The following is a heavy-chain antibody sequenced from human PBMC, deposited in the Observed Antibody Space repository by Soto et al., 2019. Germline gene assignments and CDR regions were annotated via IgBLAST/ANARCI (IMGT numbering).Heavy chain of an antibody. CDR3: GRDAGRRFDY. Sequence: EVQLVESGGGLVQPGGSLRLSCAASGFTFSSYWMTWARQAPGKGLEWVASMNRDGSEKRYVDSVEGRFTISRDTAKNSLFLQPNSLSPDDTAVYYCGRDAGRRFDYWGQGSLVTVSS. CDR1: GFTFSSYW. CDR2: MNRDGSEK. D-gene: IGHD6-13*01. J-gene: IGHJ4*02. V-gene: IGHV3-7*01.